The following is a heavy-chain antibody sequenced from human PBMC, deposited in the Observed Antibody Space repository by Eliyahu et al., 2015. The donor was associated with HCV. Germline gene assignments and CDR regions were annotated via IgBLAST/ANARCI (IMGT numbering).Heavy chain of an antibody. CDR2: IKSKTDGGTT. D-gene: IGHD3-10*01. Sequence: ELQLVESGGGLVKPGGSLRLSCAASGFTXSKAWMSWVRQAPGKGXEWIGRIKSKTDGGTTDYAAPVKGRFTISRDDSKSTLYLQMNSLKTEDTAVYYCTTGAPGGFDYYLDVWGKGTTVTVSS. CDR1: GFTXSKAW. V-gene: IGHV3-15*01. J-gene: IGHJ6*03. CDR3: TTGAPGGFDYYLDV.